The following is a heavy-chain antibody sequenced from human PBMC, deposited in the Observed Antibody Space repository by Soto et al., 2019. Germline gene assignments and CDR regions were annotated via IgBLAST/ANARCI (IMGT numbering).Heavy chain of an antibody. CDR3: ARGVGTHRWKYYYGMDV. CDR2: IYYSGST. V-gene: IGHV4-59*12. D-gene: IGHD7-27*01. J-gene: IGHJ6*02. CDR1: GGSISSYY. Sequence: SETLSLTCTVSGGSISSYYWSWIRQPPGKGLEWIGYIYYSGSTYYNPSLKSRVIISLDTSKSQFSLKLSSVTAADTAVYYCARGVGTHRWKYYYGMDVWGQGTTVTVSS.